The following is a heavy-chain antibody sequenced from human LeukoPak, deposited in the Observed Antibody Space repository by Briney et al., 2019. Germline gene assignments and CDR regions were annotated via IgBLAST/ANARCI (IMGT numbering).Heavy chain of an antibody. V-gene: IGHV4-34*01. CDR1: GGSFSGYY. J-gene: IGHJ4*02. Sequence: SETLSLTCAVYGGSFSGYYWSWIRQPPGKGLEWIGEINHSGSTNYNPSLKSRVTISVDTSKNQFSLKLSSVTAADTAVYYCARLNKKIWFGELKGFDYWGQGTLVTVSS. D-gene: IGHD3-10*01. CDR3: ARLNKKIWFGELKGFDY. CDR2: INHSGST.